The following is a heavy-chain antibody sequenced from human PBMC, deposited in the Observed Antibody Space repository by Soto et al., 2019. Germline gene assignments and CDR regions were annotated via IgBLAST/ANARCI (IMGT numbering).Heavy chain of an antibody. D-gene: IGHD6-13*01. J-gene: IGHJ6*02. V-gene: IGHV3-30-3*01. Sequence: PGGSLRLSCAASGFTFNTYAMHWVRQAPGKGLEWVAVLSYDGNIKYYAASVKGRFTISRDNSKNTVYLQMNSLRTEDTALYHCARAGSSSWDMDVWGQGTTVTVSS. CDR2: LSYDGNIK. CDR1: GFTFNTYA. CDR3: ARAGSSSWDMDV.